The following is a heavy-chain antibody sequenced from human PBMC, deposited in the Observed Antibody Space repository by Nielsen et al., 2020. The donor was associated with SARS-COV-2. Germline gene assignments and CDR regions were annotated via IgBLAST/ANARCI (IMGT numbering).Heavy chain of an antibody. D-gene: IGHD2-2*02. CDR1: GYTFTSYD. V-gene: IGHV1-2*04. CDR2: INPNSGGT. J-gene: IGHJ6*03. CDR3: ARGGTDIVVVPAAINYYYYYMDA. Sequence: ASVKVSCKASGYTFTSYDINWVRQATGQGLEWMGWINPNSGGTNYAQKFQGWVTMTRDTSISTAYMELSRLRSDDTAVYYCARGGTDIVVVPAAINYYYYYMDAWGKGTTVTVSS.